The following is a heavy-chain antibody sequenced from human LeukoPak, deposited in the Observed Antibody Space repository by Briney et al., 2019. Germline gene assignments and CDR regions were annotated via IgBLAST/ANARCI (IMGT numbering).Heavy chain of an antibody. Sequence: SETLSLTCTVSGGSISSSSYYWGWIRQPPGKGLEWIGSIYYSGSTYYNPSHKSRVTISVDTSKNQFSLKLSSVTAADTAVYYCARVHSSGNEAMDYWGQGTLVTVSS. D-gene: IGHD6-19*01. CDR3: ARVHSSGNEAMDY. V-gene: IGHV4-39*01. J-gene: IGHJ4*02. CDR2: IYYSGST. CDR1: GGSISSSSYY.